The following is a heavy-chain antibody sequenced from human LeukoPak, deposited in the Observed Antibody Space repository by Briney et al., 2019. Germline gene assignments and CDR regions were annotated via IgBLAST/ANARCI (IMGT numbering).Heavy chain of an antibody. V-gene: IGHV3-20*04. J-gene: IGHJ4*02. CDR3: ARDGAVAGKGYDY. Sequence: PGGSLRLSRTSSGFTFGDYAMSWVRQAPGKGLEWVSGINWNGGSTGYADSVKGRFTISRDNAKNSLYLQMNSLRAEDTALYYCARDGAVAGKGYDYWGQGTLVTVSS. CDR2: INWNGGST. CDR1: GFTFGDYA. D-gene: IGHD6-19*01.